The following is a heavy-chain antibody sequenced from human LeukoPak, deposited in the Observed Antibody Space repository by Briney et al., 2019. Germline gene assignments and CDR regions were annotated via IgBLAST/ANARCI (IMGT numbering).Heavy chain of an antibody. D-gene: IGHD5-12*01. CDR2: ISGSGGST. CDR3: ARVRRYSTLGDDAFDI. CDR1: GFTFSSYA. V-gene: IGHV3-23*01. Sequence: GGSLRLSCAASGFTFSSYAMSWVRQAPGKGLEWVSAISGSGGSTYYADSVKGWFTISRDNSKYTLYLQMNSLRAEDTAVYYCARVRRYSTLGDDAFDIWGQGTMVTVSS. J-gene: IGHJ3*02.